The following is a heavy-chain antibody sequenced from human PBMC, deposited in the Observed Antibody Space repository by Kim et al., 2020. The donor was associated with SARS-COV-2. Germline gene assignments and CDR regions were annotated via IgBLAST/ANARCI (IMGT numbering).Heavy chain of an antibody. CDR1: GYTFTSYA. D-gene: IGHD3-10*01. CDR3: ARGVWWFGEFGY. V-gene: IGHV1-3*01. J-gene: IGHJ4*02. Sequence: ASVKVSCKASGYTFTSYAMHWVRQAPGQRLEWMGWINAGNGNTKYSQKFQGRVTITRDTSASTAYMELSSLRSEDTAVYYCARGVWWFGEFGYWGQGTLVTVSS. CDR2: INAGNGNT.